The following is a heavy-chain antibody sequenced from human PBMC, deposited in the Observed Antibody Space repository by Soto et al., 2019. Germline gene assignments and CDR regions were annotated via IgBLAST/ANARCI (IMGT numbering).Heavy chain of an antibody. CDR1: GDSINNSHW. V-gene: IGHV4-4*02. CDR2: TYHSGTT. Sequence: QVQLQESGPGLVQPSGTLSLTCAVSGDSINNSHWWSWVRQTPGKGMEWIGETYHSGTTNYNPSLTTRVTISIDKSKNQFSLKMNSVTAADTAVYYCAREVNSSPARGPNWVDPWCQGTLVTVSS. D-gene: IGHD6-13*01. J-gene: IGHJ5*02. CDR3: AREVNSSPARGPNWVDP.